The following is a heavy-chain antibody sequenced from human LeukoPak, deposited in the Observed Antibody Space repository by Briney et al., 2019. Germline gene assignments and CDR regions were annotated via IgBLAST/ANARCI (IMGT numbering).Heavy chain of an antibody. CDR1: GGSISSYY. D-gene: IGHD6-13*01. CDR3: ARDLLSSSWYGDFDY. V-gene: IGHV4-59*01. J-gene: IGHJ4*02. Sequence: SETLSHTCTVSGGSISSYYWSWIRQPPGKGLEWIGYIYYSGSTNYNPSLKSRVTISVDTSKNQFSLKLSSVTAADTAVYYCARDLLSSSWYGDFDYWGQGTLVTVSS. CDR2: IYYSGST.